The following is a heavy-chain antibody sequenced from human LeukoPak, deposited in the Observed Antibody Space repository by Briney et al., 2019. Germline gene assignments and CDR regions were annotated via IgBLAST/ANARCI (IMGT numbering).Heavy chain of an antibody. CDR3: ARASGYDFWSGYYLDY. Sequence: ASVKVSCKASGYTFTSYGISWVRQAPGHGLEWMGWISAYNGNTNYAQKLQGRVTMTTDTSTSTAYMELRSLRSDDTAVYYCARASGYDFWSGYYLDYWGQGTLVTVSS. CDR1: GYTFTSYG. V-gene: IGHV1-18*01. CDR2: ISAYNGNT. D-gene: IGHD3-3*01. J-gene: IGHJ4*02.